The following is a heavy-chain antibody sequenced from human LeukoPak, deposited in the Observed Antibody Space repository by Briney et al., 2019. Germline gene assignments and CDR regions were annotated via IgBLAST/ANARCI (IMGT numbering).Heavy chain of an antibody. Sequence: GGSPRLSCTASGFTFSHYSLSWVPQAPGRGPEWIAYISSSGGTIQYGDSMKGRLTMSRDNDKNSVYLQMDSLRAEDTAAYYCARVRYGFDIWGQGIMVNVS. D-gene: IGHD3-10*01. CDR2: ISSSGGTI. CDR3: ARVRYGFDI. V-gene: IGHV3-48*01. J-gene: IGHJ3*02. CDR1: GFTFSHYS.